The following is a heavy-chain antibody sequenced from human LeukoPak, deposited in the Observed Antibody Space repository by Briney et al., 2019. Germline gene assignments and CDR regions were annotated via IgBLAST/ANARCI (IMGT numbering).Heavy chain of an antibody. J-gene: IGHJ3*02. CDR1: GFTFSTYG. D-gene: IGHD1-26*01. V-gene: IGHV3-48*01. CDR3: ARGIVGATPAFDI. CDR2: ISGGSSTI. Sequence: GGSLRLSCAASGFTFSTYGVHWVRQAPGKGLEWVSYISGGSSTIHYADSVKGRFTISRDNSKSTLYLQMNSLRAEDTAVYYCARGIVGATPAFDIWGQGTMVTVSS.